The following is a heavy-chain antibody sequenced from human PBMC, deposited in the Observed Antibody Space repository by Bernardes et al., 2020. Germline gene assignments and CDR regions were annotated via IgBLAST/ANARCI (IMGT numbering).Heavy chain of an antibody. CDR1: GDSMTKDY. Sequence: ETLSLTCNVSGDSMTKDYWSWIRQPPGKGLEWIAYIYHSRNTIYNPSVRSRVTISMDTSKNQFSLKMISVSAADTAVYYCARYDFTVRAHTFDPWGQGTLVTVSS. CDR2: IYHSRNT. V-gene: IGHV4-59*01. D-gene: IGHD3-16*01. CDR3: ARYDFTVRAHTFDP. J-gene: IGHJ5*02.